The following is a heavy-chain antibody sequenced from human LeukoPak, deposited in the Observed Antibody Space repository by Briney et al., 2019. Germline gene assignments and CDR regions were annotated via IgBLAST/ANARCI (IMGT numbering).Heavy chain of an antibody. D-gene: IGHD5-24*01. CDR1: GYTFTSYG. Sequence: ASVKVSCKASGYTFTSYGVNWVRQAPGQGLEWMGWISGNGDTTNYAQELQGRVTMTTDTSTSTAYMELRSLRSDDTAVYYCARGEMATISSGFDYWGQGTLVTVSS. V-gene: IGHV1-18*01. CDR2: ISGNGDTT. J-gene: IGHJ4*02. CDR3: ARGEMATISSGFDY.